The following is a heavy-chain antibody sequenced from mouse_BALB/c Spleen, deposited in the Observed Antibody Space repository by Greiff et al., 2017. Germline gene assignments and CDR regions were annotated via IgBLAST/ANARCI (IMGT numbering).Heavy chain of an antibody. CDR2: ISCYNGAT. D-gene: IGHD1-1*01. J-gene: IGHJ4*01. V-gene: IGHV1S34*01. CDR3: ARDGYDGSTYAMDY. Sequence: LVKPGASVKISCKASGYSFTGYYMHWVKQSHGKSLEWIGYISCYNGATSYNQKFKGKATFTVDTTSSTAYMQFNSLTSEDSAVYYCARDGYDGSTYAMDYWGQGTSVTVSS. CDR1: GYSFTGYY.